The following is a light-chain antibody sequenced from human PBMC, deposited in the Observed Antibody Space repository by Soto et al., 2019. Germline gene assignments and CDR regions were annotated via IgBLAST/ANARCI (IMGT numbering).Light chain of an antibody. J-gene: IGKJ4*01. V-gene: IGKV3-15*01. Sequence: EIVMTQSPATLSVSPGERATLSCRASQSVSSNLAWYQQKPGQAPRLLIYGASTRATAIPASFSGSGSGTDFTLTISSLQSEDSATYYCQQADSFPLTFGGGTKVEI. CDR3: QQADSFPLT. CDR2: GAS. CDR1: QSVSSN.